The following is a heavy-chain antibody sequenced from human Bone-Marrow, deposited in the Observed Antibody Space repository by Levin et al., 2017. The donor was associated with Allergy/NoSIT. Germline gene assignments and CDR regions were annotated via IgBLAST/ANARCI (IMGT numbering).Heavy chain of an antibody. V-gene: IGHV3-20*04. CDR3: ARQFLVGAP. CDR1: GFTFHHYA. J-gene: IGHJ5*02. D-gene: IGHD2-8*02. Sequence: LSLTCATFGFTFHHYAMNWVRQAPGKGLEWVSSINEKGDTTTYTDSVEGRFTISRDNFKSILYLQMNNLRAEDTAVYYCARQFLVGAPWGQGTVVTVSS. CDR2: INEKGDTT.